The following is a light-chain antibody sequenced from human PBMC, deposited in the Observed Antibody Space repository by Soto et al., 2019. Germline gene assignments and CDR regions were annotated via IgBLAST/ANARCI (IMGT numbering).Light chain of an antibody. CDR3: QSYDNSLSAYV. J-gene: IGLJ1*01. Sequence: QSVLTQPPSVSGAPGQRVTISCTGSRSNIGAGYDVHWYQQLPGTAHKLLIYGYNNRPSGVPDRFSGSKSATSASLAITGLQAEDEADYYCQSYDNSLSAYVFGTGTKVTVL. V-gene: IGLV1-40*01. CDR2: GYN. CDR1: RSNIGAGYD.